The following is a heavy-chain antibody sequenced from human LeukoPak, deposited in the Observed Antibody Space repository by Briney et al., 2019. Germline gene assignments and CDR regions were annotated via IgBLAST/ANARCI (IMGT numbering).Heavy chain of an antibody. Sequence: SETLYLTCAVYGGSFSGYYWSWIRQPPGKGLEWIGEINHSGSTNYNPSLKSRVTISVDTSKNQFSLKLSSVTAADTAVYYCARRYYDFWSGVGLNYYYGMDVWGQGTTVTVSS. CDR3: ARRYYDFWSGVGLNYYYGMDV. J-gene: IGHJ6*02. D-gene: IGHD3-3*01. V-gene: IGHV4-34*01. CDR2: INHSGST. CDR1: GGSFSGYY.